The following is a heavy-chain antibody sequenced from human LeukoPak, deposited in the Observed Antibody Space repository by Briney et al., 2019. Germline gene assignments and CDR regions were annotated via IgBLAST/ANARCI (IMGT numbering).Heavy chain of an antibody. CDR1: GFTFSSYG. J-gene: IGHJ6*03. CDR3: AKDHENPHDYSSGWAPMDV. D-gene: IGHD6-19*01. Sequence: GGSLRLSCAASGFTFSSYGMHWVRQAPGKGLEWVAVISYDGSNKYYADSVKGRFTISRDNSKNTLYLQMNSLRAEDTAVYYCAKDHENPHDYSSGWAPMDVWGKGTTVTVSS. V-gene: IGHV3-30*18. CDR2: ISYDGSNK.